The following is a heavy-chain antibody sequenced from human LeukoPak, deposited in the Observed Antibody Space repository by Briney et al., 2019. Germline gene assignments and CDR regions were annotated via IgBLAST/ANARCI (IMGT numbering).Heavy chain of an antibody. D-gene: IGHD1-1*01. CDR3: ARAGGYRGYMDV. CDR2: IYNSGST. Sequence: SETLSLTCTVSGGSISSYYWSWIRQPAGKGLEWIGRIYNSGSTNYSPSLQSRVTMSVDTSKNQFSLKLSSVTAADTAVYYCARAGGYRGYMDVWGKGTAVTISS. CDR1: GGSISSYY. J-gene: IGHJ6*03. V-gene: IGHV4-4*07.